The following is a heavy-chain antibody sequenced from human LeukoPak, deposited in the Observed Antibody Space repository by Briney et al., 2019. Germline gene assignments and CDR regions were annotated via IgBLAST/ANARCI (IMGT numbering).Heavy chain of an antibody. CDR3: ARGEGFWSGYYSSYYMDV. Sequence: SETLSLTCTVSGGSISSYFWTWIRQPPGKGLEWIGYIYYSGSTYYNPSLKSRVTISVDTSKNQFSLKLSSVTAADTAVYYCARGEGFWSGYYSSYYMDVWGKGTTVTVSS. D-gene: IGHD3-3*01. CDR2: IYYSGST. V-gene: IGHV4-30-4*08. CDR1: GGSISSYF. J-gene: IGHJ6*03.